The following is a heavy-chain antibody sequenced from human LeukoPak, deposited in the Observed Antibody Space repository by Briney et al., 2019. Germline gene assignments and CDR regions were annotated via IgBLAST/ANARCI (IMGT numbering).Heavy chain of an antibody. Sequence: ASVKVSCKASGYTFTGYYMHWVRQAPGQGLEWMGWINPNSGGANYAQSFQGRVTMTRDTSINTAYMELHSLISDDTAVYYCARGSPVTSTDSWGQGALVTVSS. V-gene: IGHV1-2*02. CDR1: GYTFTGYY. D-gene: IGHD4-17*01. J-gene: IGHJ4*02. CDR2: INPNSGGA. CDR3: ARGSPVTSTDS.